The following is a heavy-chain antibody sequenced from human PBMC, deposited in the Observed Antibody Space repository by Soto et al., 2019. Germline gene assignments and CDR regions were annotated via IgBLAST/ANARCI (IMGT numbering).Heavy chain of an antibody. CDR2: ISSSSSYI. CDR1: GFTFSSYS. J-gene: IGHJ5*02. Sequence: PGGSLRLSCAASGFTFSSYSMNWVRQAPGKGLEWVSSISSSSSYIYYADSVKGRFTISRDNAKNSLYLQMNSLRAEDTAVYCCAREIRGRFDPWGQGTLVTVSS. D-gene: IGHD3-10*01. V-gene: IGHV3-21*01. CDR3: AREIRGRFDP.